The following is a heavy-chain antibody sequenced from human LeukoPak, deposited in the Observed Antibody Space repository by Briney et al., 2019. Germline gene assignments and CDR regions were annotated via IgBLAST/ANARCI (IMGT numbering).Heavy chain of an antibody. CDR3: ARAFYDSSGYYSPFDY. D-gene: IGHD3-22*01. V-gene: IGHV1-46*01. J-gene: IGHJ4*02. CDR2: IHPSGGST. CDR1: GYTFTSDY. Sequence: GASVKVSCKASGYTFTSDYMHWVRQAPGQGLEWMGIIHPSGGSTSYAQKFQGRVTMTRDTSTSTVYMELSSLRSEDTAVYYCARAFYDSSGYYSPFDYWGQGTLVTVSS.